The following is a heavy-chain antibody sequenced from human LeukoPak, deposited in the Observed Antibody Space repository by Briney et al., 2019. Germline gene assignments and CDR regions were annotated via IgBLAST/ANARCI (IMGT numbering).Heavy chain of an antibody. Sequence: SETLSLTCSVSGGSISSYYWSWIRQPPGKGLEWIGYIYYSGSTNYNPSLKSRVTISVDTSKNQFSLKLSSVTAADTAVYYCARLMDWFDPWGQGTLVTVSS. CDR1: GGSISSYY. D-gene: IGHD2-8*01. J-gene: IGHJ5*02. CDR3: ARLMDWFDP. V-gene: IGHV4-59*08. CDR2: IYYSGST.